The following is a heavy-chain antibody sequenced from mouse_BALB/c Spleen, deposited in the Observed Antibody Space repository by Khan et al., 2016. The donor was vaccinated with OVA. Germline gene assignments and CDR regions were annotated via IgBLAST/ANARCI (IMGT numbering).Heavy chain of an antibody. CDR3: DRAIYSGAWFAY. Sequence: QVQLKESGPGLVAPSQTLSITCTVSGFSLSNYGVHWVRQPPGKGLEWLGVIWAGGSTNHNSALMSRLSISKDDSNSQVFLQMNSLQTDDTAMYYFDRAIYSGAWFAYWGQGTLFTVSA. J-gene: IGHJ3*01. CDR1: GFSLSNYG. CDR2: IWAGGST. V-gene: IGHV2-9*02. D-gene: IGHD1-1*01.